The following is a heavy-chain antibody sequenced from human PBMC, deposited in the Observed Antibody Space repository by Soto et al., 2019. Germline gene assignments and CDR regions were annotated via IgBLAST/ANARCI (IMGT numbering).Heavy chain of an antibody. CDR1: GYSFTSYW. V-gene: IGHV5-51*01. J-gene: IGHJ4*02. CDR2: IYPGDSHT. CDR3: ARQGYCSSTSCYTVDY. D-gene: IGHD2-2*02. Sequence: GESLKISCKGSGYSFTSYWIGWVRQMPGKGLEWMGIIYPGDSHTKYSPSFQGQVTISADKSISTAYLQWSSLKASDTAMYYCARQGYCSSTSCYTVDYWGQGTLVTVSS.